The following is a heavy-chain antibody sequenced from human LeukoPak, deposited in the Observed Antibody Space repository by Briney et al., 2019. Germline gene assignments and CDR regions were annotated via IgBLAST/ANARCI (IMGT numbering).Heavy chain of an antibody. J-gene: IGHJ4*02. Sequence: PGGSLRLSCAASGFTFSSYAMSWVRQAPGKGLEWVSAISGSGGSTYYADPVKGRFTISRDNSKNTLYLQMNSLRAEDTAVYYCVNGPDILTGYSGSPFDYWGQGTLVTVSS. CDR3: VNGPDILTGYSGSPFDY. V-gene: IGHV3-23*01. D-gene: IGHD3-9*01. CDR2: ISGSGGST. CDR1: GFTFSSYA.